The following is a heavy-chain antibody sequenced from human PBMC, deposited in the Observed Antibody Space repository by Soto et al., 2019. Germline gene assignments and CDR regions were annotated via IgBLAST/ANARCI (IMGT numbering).Heavy chain of an antibody. CDR2: ISAYNGNT. CDR1: GYTFTSYG. J-gene: IGHJ3*02. CDR3: ARGRGDGIVVVVPAGDAFDI. V-gene: IGHV1-18*01. D-gene: IGHD2-2*01. Sequence: ASVKVSCKASGYTFTSYGISWVRQAPGQGLEWMGWISAYNGNTNYAQKLQGRVTMTTDTSTSTAYMELRSLRSDDTAVYYCARGRGDGIVVVVPAGDAFDIWGQGTMVTVS.